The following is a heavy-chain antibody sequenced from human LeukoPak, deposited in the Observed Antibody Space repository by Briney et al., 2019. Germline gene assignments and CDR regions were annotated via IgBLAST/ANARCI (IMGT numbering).Heavy chain of an antibody. Sequence: PGRSLRLSCTASGFTFGDYAMSWVRQAPGKGLEWVGFIRSKAYGGTTEYAASVKGRFTISRDDSKSIAHLQMNSLKTEDTAVYYCTRSGATVSGWPFPYDYWGQGTLVTVSS. V-gene: IGHV3-49*04. J-gene: IGHJ4*02. D-gene: IGHD6-19*01. CDR2: IRSKAYGGTT. CDR3: TRSGATVSGWPFPYDY. CDR1: GFTFGDYA.